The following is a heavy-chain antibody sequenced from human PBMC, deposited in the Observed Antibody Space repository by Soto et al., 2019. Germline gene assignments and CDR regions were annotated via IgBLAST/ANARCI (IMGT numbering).Heavy chain of an antibody. CDR3: ASLERGITIVRGVNNYYSYGMDV. Sequence: QVQLVQSGAEVKKPGASVKVSCKASGYTFTSYDINWVRQATGQGLEWMGWMNPNSGNTGYAQKFQGRVTMTRNTSIRTAYMELSSLRSEDTAVYYCASLERGITIVRGVNNYYSYGMDVWGQGTTVTASS. CDR1: GYTFTSYD. V-gene: IGHV1-8*01. D-gene: IGHD3-10*01. J-gene: IGHJ6*02. CDR2: MNPNSGNT.